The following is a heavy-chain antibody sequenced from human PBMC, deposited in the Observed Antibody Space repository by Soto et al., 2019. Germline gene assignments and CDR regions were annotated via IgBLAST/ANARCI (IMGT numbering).Heavy chain of an antibody. D-gene: IGHD4-17*01. CDR3: ARDFDADSRTDFDY. Sequence: QVQLVESGGGLVKPGGSLRLSCATSGFIFSDYYMHWIRQAPGKGLEWISYISGNGRIIQYADSAKGRFTISRDNAQNSPYFQMNSLRAEDTALYFCARDFDADSRTDFDYWGQGTLVTVSS. V-gene: IGHV3-11*01. CDR1: GFIFSDYY. CDR2: ISGNGRII. J-gene: IGHJ4*02.